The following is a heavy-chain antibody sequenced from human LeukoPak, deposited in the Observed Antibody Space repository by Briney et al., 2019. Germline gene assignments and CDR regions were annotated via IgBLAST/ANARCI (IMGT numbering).Heavy chain of an antibody. J-gene: IGHJ4*02. D-gene: IGHD3-22*01. Sequence: GGSLRLSCAASGFPFSSYWMHWVRQVPGKGLVWVSRINGDGSSTSYADSVKGRFTISRDNAKNTLYLQMNGLRAEDTAVYYCARDGGSSGYYVNFDYWGQGTLVTVSS. CDR3: ARDGGSSGYYVNFDY. CDR1: GFPFSSYW. V-gene: IGHV3-74*01. CDR2: INGDGSST.